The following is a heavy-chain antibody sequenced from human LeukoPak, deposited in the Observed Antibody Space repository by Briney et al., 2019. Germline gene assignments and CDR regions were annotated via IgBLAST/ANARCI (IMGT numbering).Heavy chain of an antibody. V-gene: IGHV4-59*01. CDR2: IYYSGST. D-gene: IGHD4-17*01. CDR3: ARGTTVTTPLDY. J-gene: IGHJ4*02. Sequence: PSETLSLTCTVSGGSISSYYWSWIRQPPGKGLERIGYIYYSGSTNYNPSLKSRVTISVDTSKYQFSLKLSSVTAADTAVYYCARGTTVTTPLDYWGQGTLVTVSS. CDR1: GGSISSYY.